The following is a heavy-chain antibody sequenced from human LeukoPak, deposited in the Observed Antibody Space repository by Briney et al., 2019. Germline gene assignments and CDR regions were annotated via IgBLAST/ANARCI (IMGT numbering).Heavy chain of an antibody. CDR2: INSDGSSI. CDR1: GFTFSSDW. J-gene: IGHJ4*02. V-gene: IGHV3-74*01. D-gene: IGHD6-13*01. Sequence: PGGSLRLSCAASGFTFSSDWMHWVRQAPGKGLVWVSRINSDGSSISYADSVKGRFTISRDNAKDTLYLQMNSLRAEDTAVYYCTRDREQQPTYDYWGQGTLVTVSS. CDR3: TRDREQQPTYDY.